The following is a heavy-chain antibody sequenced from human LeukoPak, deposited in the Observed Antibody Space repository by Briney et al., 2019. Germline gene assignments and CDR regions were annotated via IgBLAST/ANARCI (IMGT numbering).Heavy chain of an antibody. J-gene: IGHJ4*02. CDR3: ARVGYCSGGSCYHFDY. D-gene: IGHD2-15*01. V-gene: IGHV3-21*01. Sequence: GGSLRLSCAASGFTFSSYSMNWVRQAPGKGLEWVSSISSSSSYIYYADSVKGRFTISRDNAKNSLCLQMNSLRAEDTAVYYCARVGYCSGGSCYHFDYWGQGTLVTVSS. CDR2: ISSSSSYI. CDR1: GFTFSSYS.